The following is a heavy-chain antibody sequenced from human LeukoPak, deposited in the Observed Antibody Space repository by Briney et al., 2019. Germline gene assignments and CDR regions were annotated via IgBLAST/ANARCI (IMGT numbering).Heavy chain of an antibody. J-gene: IGHJ3*02. Sequence: ASVKVSCKASGGTFSSYAISWVRQAPGQGLEWMGGIIPIFGTANYAQKFQGRVTITTDESTSTAYMELSSLRSEDTAVYYCARDVRSSSGNFDIWGQGTMVTVSS. D-gene: IGHD6-13*01. CDR1: GGTFSSYA. CDR3: ARDVRSSSGNFDI. V-gene: IGHV1-69*05. CDR2: IIPIFGTA.